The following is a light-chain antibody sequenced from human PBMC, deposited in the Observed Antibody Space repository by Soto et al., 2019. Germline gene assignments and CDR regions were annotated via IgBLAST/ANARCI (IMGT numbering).Light chain of an antibody. CDR3: QQRSHWPLT. V-gene: IGKV3-11*01. J-gene: IGKJ1*01. CDR1: QSVSSY. Sequence: EIVLTRSPATLSLSPGERATLSCRASQSVSSYLAWYQQKPGQAPRLLIYDASNRAPGIPARFSGSGSGTDFTLTISSLEPEDFAVYYCQQRSHWPLTFGQGTKVEIK. CDR2: DAS.